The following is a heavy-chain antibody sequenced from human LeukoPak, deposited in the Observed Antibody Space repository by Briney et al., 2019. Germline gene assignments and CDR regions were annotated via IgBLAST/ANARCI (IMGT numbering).Heavy chain of an antibody. D-gene: IGHD3-3*01. Sequence: SETLSLTCTVSGGSIRSSSYYWGWIRQPPGKGLEWIGSIYYSGSTYYNPSLKSRVTISVDTSKNQFSLKLSSVTAADTAVYYCARLDDFWSGYSTGEWYWDQGTLVTVSS. J-gene: IGHJ4*02. V-gene: IGHV4-39*01. CDR3: ARLDDFWSGYSTGEWY. CDR1: GGSIRSSSYY. CDR2: IYYSGST.